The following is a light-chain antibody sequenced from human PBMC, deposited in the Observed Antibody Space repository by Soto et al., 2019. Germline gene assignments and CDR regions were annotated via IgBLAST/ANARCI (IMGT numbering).Light chain of an antibody. CDR3: QQYNSYSWT. V-gene: IGKV1-5*01. CDR2: DGS. J-gene: IGKJ1*01. CDR1: QSISNH. Sequence: DIHITQSRSTLSASVEDRVTITCRASQSISNHLNWYQQKPGKAPQLLIYDGSSLESGVPSRFRGSASGTEFTLTISSLQPDDFATYYCQQYNSYSWTFGQGTKVDI.